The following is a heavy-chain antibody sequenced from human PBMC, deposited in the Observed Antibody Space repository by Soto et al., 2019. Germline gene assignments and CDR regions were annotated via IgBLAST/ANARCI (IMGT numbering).Heavy chain of an antibody. CDR3: ARLPSWGYYYMDV. J-gene: IGHJ6*03. CDR2: IYYSGST. Sequence: SETLSLTCTVSGGSISSSSYYWGWIRQPPGKGLEWIGSIYYSGSTYYNPSLKSRVTISVDTSKNQFSLKLSSVTAADTAVYYCARLPSWGYYYMDVWGKGTTVTAP. D-gene: IGHD7-27*01. V-gene: IGHV4-39*01. CDR1: GGSISSSSYY.